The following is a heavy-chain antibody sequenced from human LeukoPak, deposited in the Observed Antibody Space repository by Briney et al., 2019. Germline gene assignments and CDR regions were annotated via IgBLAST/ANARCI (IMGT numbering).Heavy chain of an antibody. J-gene: IGHJ4*02. Sequence: GGSLRLSCAASGFTFDDYAMHWVRQAPGKGLEWVSGISWNSGSIGYADSVKGRFTISRDNAKNSLYLQMNSLRAEDTALYYCARVGYYYDSSGLRSYYFDYWGQGTLVTVSS. D-gene: IGHD3-22*01. CDR1: GFTFDDYA. CDR3: ARVGYYYDSSGLRSYYFDY. CDR2: ISWNSGSI. V-gene: IGHV3-9*01.